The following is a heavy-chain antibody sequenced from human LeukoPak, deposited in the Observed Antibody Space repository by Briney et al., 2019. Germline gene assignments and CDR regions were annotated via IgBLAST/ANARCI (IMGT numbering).Heavy chain of an antibody. CDR3: AKGYIIAGRQWYLDL. J-gene: IGHJ2*01. CDR1: GFNFRYFW. D-gene: IGHD6-13*01. Sequence: PGGSLRLSCLGSGFNFRYFWMSWVRQAPGKGLEWVANINHDGREAYYADSVKGRFIISRDNAKDSLYLQMNSLRVEDAAVYYCAKGYIIAGRQWYLDLWGRGTLVGVSS. V-gene: IGHV3-7*01. CDR2: INHDGREA.